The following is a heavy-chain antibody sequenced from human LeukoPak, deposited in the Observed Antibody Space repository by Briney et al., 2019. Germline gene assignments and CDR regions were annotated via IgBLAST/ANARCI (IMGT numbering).Heavy chain of an antibody. V-gene: IGHV7-4-1*02. J-gene: IGHJ4*02. CDR2: IDTTTGNS. CDR1: GYPFSAHF. D-gene: IGHD3-10*01. Sequence: ASVKVSCKASGYPFSAHFLNWVRQAPGQGLEWMGNIDTTTGNSRYAQDFTGRFVFSLGTSVSTAYLQITSLKADDTAAYYCVRGTPTPGMDYWGQGTQVTVSS. CDR3: VRGTPTPGMDY.